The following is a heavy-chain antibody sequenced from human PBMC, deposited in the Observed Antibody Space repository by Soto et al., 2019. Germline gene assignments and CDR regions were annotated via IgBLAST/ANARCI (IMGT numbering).Heavy chain of an antibody. D-gene: IGHD3-22*01. Sequence: ASVKVSCKASGYTFTGYYMHWVRQAPGQGLEWMGWINPNSGGTNYARKFQGRVTMTRDTSISTAYMELSRLRSDDTAVYYCARGGYDSSGYFFDYWGQGTLVTVSS. CDR1: GYTFTGYY. V-gene: IGHV1-2*02. J-gene: IGHJ4*02. CDR3: ARGGYDSSGYFFDY. CDR2: INPNSGGT.